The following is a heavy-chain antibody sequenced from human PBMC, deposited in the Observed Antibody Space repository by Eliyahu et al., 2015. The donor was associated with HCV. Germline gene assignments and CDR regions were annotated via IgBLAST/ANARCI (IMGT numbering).Heavy chain of an antibody. CDR3: ARAELYYYGGFDY. V-gene: IGHV4-59*01. J-gene: IGHJ4*02. CDR2: IYYSGST. Sequence: QVQLQESGPGLVKPSETLSLTXTXSGGSISSYYWSWIRQPPGKGLEWIGYIYYSGSTNYNPXLKSRVTISVDTSKNQFSLKLSSVTAADTAVYYCARAELYYYGGFDYWGQGTLVTVSS. CDR1: GGSISSYY. D-gene: IGHD3-10*01.